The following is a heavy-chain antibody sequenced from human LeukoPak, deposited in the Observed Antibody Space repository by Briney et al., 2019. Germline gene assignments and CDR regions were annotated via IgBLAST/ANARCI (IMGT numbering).Heavy chain of an antibody. V-gene: IGHV3-74*01. D-gene: IGHD5-12*01. J-gene: IGHJ4*02. CDR2: INSDGSST. CDR1: GFTFSSYW. CDR3: VQSSPTIDY. Sequence: GGSLRLSCAASGFTFSSYWMSWVRQAPGKGLEWVSRINSDGSSTTYADSVKGRFTISRDNAKNTMYLQMNSLRVEDTAVYYCVQSSPTIDYWGQGTLVTVSS.